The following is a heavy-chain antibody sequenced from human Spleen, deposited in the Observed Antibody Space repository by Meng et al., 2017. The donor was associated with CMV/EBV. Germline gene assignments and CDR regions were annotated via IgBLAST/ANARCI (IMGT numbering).Heavy chain of an antibody. V-gene: IGHV4-34*01. CDR2: INHSGST. CDR1: GGTFSGYY. Sequence: GTLALTCAVYGGTFSGYYWSGIRQPPGKGLEWIGEINHSGSTNYNPSLKSLVTISADTSKNQFSLKLSSVTAADTAVYYCARGIAAAAMYDYWGQGTLVTVSS. CDR3: ARGIAAAAMYDY. J-gene: IGHJ4*02. D-gene: IGHD6-13*01.